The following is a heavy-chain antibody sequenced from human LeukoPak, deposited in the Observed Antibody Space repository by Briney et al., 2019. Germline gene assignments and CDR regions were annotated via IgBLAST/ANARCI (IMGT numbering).Heavy chain of an antibody. CDR3: ARDTTFYDSSGYHPYWYFDL. CDR1: GGSITTHY. J-gene: IGHJ2*01. V-gene: IGHV4-59*11. D-gene: IGHD3-22*01. CDR2: IYHTGAS. Sequence: SETLSLTCTVSGGSITTHYWSWIRQPPGEVLQWIASIYHTGASNYNPSLKNRITISLDKSKNQFSLELRYVTDADTAEYYCARDTTFYDSSGYHPYWYFDLWGRGTPVTVSS.